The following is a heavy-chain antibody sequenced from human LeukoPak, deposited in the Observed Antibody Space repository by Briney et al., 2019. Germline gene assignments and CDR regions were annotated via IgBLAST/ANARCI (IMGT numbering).Heavy chain of an antibody. V-gene: IGHV1-8*03. Sequence: ALVKVSCKASGYTFTSYGINWVRQATGQGLEWMGWMNPNSGNTGYAQKFQGRVTITRNTSINTAYMELSSLRSADTAVYYCARVCGGDCYHYDAFDIWGQGTMVTVSS. J-gene: IGHJ3*02. D-gene: IGHD2-21*02. CDR1: GYTFTSYG. CDR3: ARVCGGDCYHYDAFDI. CDR2: MNPNSGNT.